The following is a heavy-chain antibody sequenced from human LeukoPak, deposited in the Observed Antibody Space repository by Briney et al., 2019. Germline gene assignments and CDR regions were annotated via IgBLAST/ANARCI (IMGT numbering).Heavy chain of an antibody. CDR2: IIPILGIA. V-gene: IGHV1-69*04. J-gene: IGHJ5*02. CDR1: GGTFSSYA. D-gene: IGHD3-9*01. CDR3: AKGTYYDILSWFDP. Sequence: ASVKVSCKASGGTFSSYAISWVRQAPGQGLEWMGRIIPILGIANYAQKFQGRVTITADKSTSTAYMELSSLGSEDTAVYYCAKGTYYDILSWFDPWGQGTLVTVSS.